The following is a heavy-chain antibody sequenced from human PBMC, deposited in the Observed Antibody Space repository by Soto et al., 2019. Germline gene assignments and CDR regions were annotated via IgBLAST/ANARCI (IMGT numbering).Heavy chain of an antibody. CDR1: GGTFSTYA. CDR3: ARDYGHDCSGGNCYFYF. D-gene: IGHD2-15*01. Sequence: QVQLVQSGAEVKKPGSSVKVSCKASGGTFSTYAINWVRQAPGHGLEWMGGIIPLFGTAKYAQKFQDRVTITADESTSTANMELRRLRSEDTAVYYCARDYGHDCSGGNCYFYFWGQGTLVSVSS. V-gene: IGHV1-69*01. J-gene: IGHJ4*02. CDR2: IIPLFGTA.